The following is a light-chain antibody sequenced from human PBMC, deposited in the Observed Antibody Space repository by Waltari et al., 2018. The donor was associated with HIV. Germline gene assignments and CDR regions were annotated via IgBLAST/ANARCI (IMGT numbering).Light chain of an antibody. CDR1: NLGDSC. V-gene: IGLV3-1*01. CDR2: KET. J-gene: IGLJ2*01. CDR3: QTWDTTTVV. Sequence: SYELTQPPSVSVSPEQTASIPCSGDNLGDSCVCWYRQKPGQSPVLVKYKETKLPSGSPERFSGSNSVNTATLTISGTQAMDEADYYCQTWDTTTVVFGGGTKLTVL.